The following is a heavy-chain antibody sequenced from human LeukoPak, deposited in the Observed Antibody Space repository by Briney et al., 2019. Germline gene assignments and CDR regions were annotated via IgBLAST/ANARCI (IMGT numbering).Heavy chain of an antibody. CDR1: GFTFSSYW. V-gene: IGHV3-7*05. Sequence: GGSLRLSCAASGFTFSSYWMSWVRQAPGKGLEWVANIKQDGSEKYYVDSVKGRFTISRDNAKNSLYLQMNSLRAEDTALYYCAKALGYSGYDFPDYWGQGTLVSVSS. CDR2: IKQDGSEK. D-gene: IGHD5-12*01. J-gene: IGHJ4*02. CDR3: AKALGYSGYDFPDY.